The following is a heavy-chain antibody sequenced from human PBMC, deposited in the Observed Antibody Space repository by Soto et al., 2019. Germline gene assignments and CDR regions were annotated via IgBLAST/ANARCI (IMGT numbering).Heavy chain of an antibody. CDR3: ARGPPRNWSDP. CDR1: GDTFTTYT. CDR2: INAGNGDT. V-gene: IGHV1-3*01. J-gene: IGHJ5*02. Sequence: ASVKVSCKASGDTFTTYTMHWVRQAPGQRLEWMGWINAGNGDTKYSQKFQGRVTITRDTSASTAYMELSSLRSEDTAIYYCARGPPRNWSDPSGPATRVTVSS.